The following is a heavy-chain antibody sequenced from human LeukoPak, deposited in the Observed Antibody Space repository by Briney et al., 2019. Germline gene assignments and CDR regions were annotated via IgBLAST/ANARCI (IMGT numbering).Heavy chain of an antibody. V-gene: IGHV3-53*01. CDR2: IYSGGNT. CDR3: ARGNYYGSGSYYSELTYFDY. Sequence: AGGPLRLSCAASGFTVSSNYMSWVRQAPGKGLEWVSVIYSGGNTYYADSVKGRFTISRDNSKNTLYLQMNSLRAEDTAVYYCARGNYYGSGSYYSELTYFDYWGQGTLVTVSS. D-gene: IGHD3-10*01. CDR1: GFTVSSNY. J-gene: IGHJ4*02.